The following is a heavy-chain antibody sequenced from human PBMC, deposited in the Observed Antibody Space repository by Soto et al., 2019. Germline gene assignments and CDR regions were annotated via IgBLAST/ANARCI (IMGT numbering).Heavy chain of an antibody. CDR2: ISGSGGST. V-gene: IGHV3-23*01. Sequence: EVQLLESGGGLVQPGGSLRLSCAASGFTFSSYAMSWVRQAPGKGLEWVSAISGSGGSTYYADSVKGRFTISRDNSKKTLYLQMNSLRAEDTAVYYCAKDRITMSLYYYYGMDVWGQGTTVTVSS. D-gene: IGHD3-22*01. CDR1: GFTFSSYA. J-gene: IGHJ6*02. CDR3: AKDRITMSLYYYYGMDV.